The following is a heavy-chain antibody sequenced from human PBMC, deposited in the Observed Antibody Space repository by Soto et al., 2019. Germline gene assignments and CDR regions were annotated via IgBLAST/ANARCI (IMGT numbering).Heavy chain of an antibody. D-gene: IGHD1-1*01. CDR2: LYDVDGS. CDR3: ASWNEREHAYDV. CDR1: GLTVSGKKY. V-gene: IGHV3-53*01. J-gene: IGHJ3*01. Sequence: GGSLRLSCAAFGLTVSGKKYVAWVRQAPGKGLEWVSALYDVDGSFYADSVKGRFTTSSDSSKTTVYLQMNGLRPDDTAVYYCASWNEREHAYDVWGQGKTVTVSS.